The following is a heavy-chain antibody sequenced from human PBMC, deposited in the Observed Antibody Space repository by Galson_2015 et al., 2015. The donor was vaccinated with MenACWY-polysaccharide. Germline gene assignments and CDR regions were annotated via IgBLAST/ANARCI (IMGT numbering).Heavy chain of an antibody. CDR3: ARDFGDYYDSRGYYGVPSAAYDI. CDR2: ISSSGSTI. J-gene: IGHJ3*02. Sequence: SLRLSCAASGFTFSDYYMSWIRQAPGKGLEWVSYISSSGSTIYYADSVKGRFTISRDNAKNSLYLQMNSLRAEDTAVYYCARDFGDYYDSRGYYGVPSAAYDIWGQGTMVTVSS. D-gene: IGHD3-22*01. V-gene: IGHV3-11*01. CDR1: GFTFSDYY.